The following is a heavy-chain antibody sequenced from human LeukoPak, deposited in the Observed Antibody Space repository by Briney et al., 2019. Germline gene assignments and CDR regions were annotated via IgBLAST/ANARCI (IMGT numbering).Heavy chain of an antibody. V-gene: IGHV4-59*01. CDR1: GGSISSYY. CDR3: ARGLAAASDAFDI. Sequence: PSETLSLTCTVSGGSISSYYWSWIRQPPGKGLEWLGYIYYSGSTNYNPSLKSRVTISVDTSKNQFSLKLSSVTAADTAVYYCARGLAAASDAFDIWGQGTMVTVSS. J-gene: IGHJ3*02. D-gene: IGHD3-9*01. CDR2: IYYSGST.